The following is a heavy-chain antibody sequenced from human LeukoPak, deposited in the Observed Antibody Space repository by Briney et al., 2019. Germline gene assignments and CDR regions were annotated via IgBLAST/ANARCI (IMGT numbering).Heavy chain of an antibody. CDR1: GYTLTELS. CDR3: ATLIFGGYYFDY. Sequence: ASVKVSCKVSGYTLTELSMHWVRQAPGKGLEWMGGFDPEDGETIYAQKFQGRVTMTEDTSTDTAYMELSSLRSEDTAVYYCATLIFGGYYFDYWGQGTLVTVSS. D-gene: IGHD3-3*01. CDR2: FDPEDGET. J-gene: IGHJ4*02. V-gene: IGHV1-24*01.